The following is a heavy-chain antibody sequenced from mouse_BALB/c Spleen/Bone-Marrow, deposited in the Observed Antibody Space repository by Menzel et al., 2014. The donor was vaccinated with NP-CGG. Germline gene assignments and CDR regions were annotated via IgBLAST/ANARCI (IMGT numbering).Heavy chain of an antibody. CDR1: GYAFSSSW. CDR2: IFPGDGDT. D-gene: IGHD2-3*01. Sequence: VKLVESGPELVKPGASVKISCKASGYAFSSSWMNWVKQRPGQGLEWIGRIFPGDGDTYYNGKFKGKATLTADKSSGTAYMQLSSLTSVDSAVYFCARSDGYRAMDYWGQGTSVTVSS. J-gene: IGHJ4*01. CDR3: ARSDGYRAMDY. V-gene: IGHV1-82*01.